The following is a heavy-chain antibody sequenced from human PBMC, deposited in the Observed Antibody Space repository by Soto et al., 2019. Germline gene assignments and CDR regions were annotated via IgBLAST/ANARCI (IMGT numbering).Heavy chain of an antibody. Sequence: GGSLRLSCAASGFTFSSYVMSWVRQAPGKGLEWVSAVSGSGGGTYYADSVKGRFTISRDNSKNILYLQMNSLRAEDTAVYFCVYYQVGSLHDSFAFCGQGSMVPGSS. D-gene: IGHD1-26*01. V-gene: IGHV3-23*01. CDR3: VYYQVGSLHDSFAF. J-gene: IGHJ3*01. CDR2: VSGSGGGT. CDR1: GFTFSSYV.